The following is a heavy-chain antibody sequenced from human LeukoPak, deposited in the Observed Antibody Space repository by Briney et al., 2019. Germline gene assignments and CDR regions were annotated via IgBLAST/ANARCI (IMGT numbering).Heavy chain of an antibody. J-gene: IGHJ6*01. D-gene: IGHD3-10*01. V-gene: IGHV3-11*06. CDR2: ISSSSSYT. CDR3: AKEGVTMVRGVSILWYGMDV. CDR1: GFTFSDYY. Sequence: GGSLRLSCAASGFTFSDYYMSWIRQAPGKGLEWVSYISSSSSYTNYADSVKGRFTISRDNAKNSLYLQMNSLRAEDTAVYYCAKEGVTMVRGVSILWYGMDVWGQGTTVTVSS.